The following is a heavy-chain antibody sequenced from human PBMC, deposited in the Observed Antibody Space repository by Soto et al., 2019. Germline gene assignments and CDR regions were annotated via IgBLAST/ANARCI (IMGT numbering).Heavy chain of an antibody. V-gene: IGHV3-33*01. CDR3: ARAMIAARLPDV. CDR1: GFTFGSYG. Sequence: GGSLRLSCAASGFTFGSYGMHWVRQAPGKGLEWVAVIWYDGSNKYYADSVKGRFTISRDNSKNTLYLQMNSLRAADTAVYYCARAMIAARLPDVWGKGTTVTVSS. D-gene: IGHD6-6*01. CDR2: IWYDGSNK. J-gene: IGHJ6*04.